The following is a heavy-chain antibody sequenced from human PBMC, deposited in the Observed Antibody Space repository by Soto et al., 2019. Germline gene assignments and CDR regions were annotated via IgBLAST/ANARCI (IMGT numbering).Heavy chain of an antibody. CDR3: AGTLFGDNVDY. CDR2: MNLNSGNT. Sequence: QVQLVQSGAEVKKPGASVKVSCKASGYTFTSHDINWERQATGQGLEWKGWMNLNSGNTGYAQKMQGRVTMTRNTSISTAYMELSSLRYEDTAVYYCAGTLFGDNVDYWGQGTLVTVSS. V-gene: IGHV1-8*01. D-gene: IGHD4-17*01. J-gene: IGHJ4*02. CDR1: GYTFTSHD.